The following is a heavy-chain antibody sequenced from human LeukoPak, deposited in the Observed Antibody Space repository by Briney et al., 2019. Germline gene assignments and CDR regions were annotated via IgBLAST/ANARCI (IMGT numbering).Heavy chain of an antibody. J-gene: IGHJ2*01. Sequence: KPGGSLIVSCAASGFTLRNYSMNWVRQAPGKGLDRGSYISSSSSYIYYADSMKGRFTISRDNAKNSLYLQMNSLRAEDTAVYYCARDLYYDGSGGDLWGRGTLVTVSS. V-gene: IGHV3-21*06. D-gene: IGHD3-22*01. CDR2: ISSSSSYI. CDR1: GFTLRNYS. CDR3: ARDLYYDGSGGDL.